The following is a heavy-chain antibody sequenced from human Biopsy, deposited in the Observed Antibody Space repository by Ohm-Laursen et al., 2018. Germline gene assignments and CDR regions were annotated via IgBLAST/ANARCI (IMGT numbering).Heavy chain of an antibody. CDR3: AADINVWDVNY. CDR2: FAPENGKT. V-gene: IGHV1-24*01. CDR1: GYTLTALS. D-gene: IGHD1-26*01. Sequence: SVNVSCKVSGYTLTALSMHWVRQAPGRGLEWMGGFAPENGKTIYAQKFQGRITMTEDTSTDTAYMELSSLRSEDTAVYYCAADINVWDVNYWGQGTQVTVSS. J-gene: IGHJ4*02.